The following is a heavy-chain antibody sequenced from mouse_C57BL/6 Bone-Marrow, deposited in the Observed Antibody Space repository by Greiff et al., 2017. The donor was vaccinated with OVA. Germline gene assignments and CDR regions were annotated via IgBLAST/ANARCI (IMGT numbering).Heavy chain of an antibody. CDR2: ISYDGSN. J-gene: IGHJ4*01. CDR1: GYSITSGYY. V-gene: IGHV3-6*01. D-gene: IGHD5-5*01. Sequence: EVHLVESGPGLVKPSQSLSLTCSVPGYSITSGYYWNWIRQFPGNKLEWMGYISYDGSNNYNPSLKNRISITRDTSKNQFFLKLNSVTTEDTATYYCATTHYWGQGTSVTVSS. CDR3: ATTHY.